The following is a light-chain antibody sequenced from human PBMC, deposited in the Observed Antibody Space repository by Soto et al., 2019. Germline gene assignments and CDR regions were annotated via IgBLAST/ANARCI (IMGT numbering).Light chain of an antibody. Sequence: QSVLTQPPSVSGTPGQRVTISCSGSRSKIGSTNVYWFQQLSGTAPKLLIYRNTQRPSGVPDRFSGSKSGNTASLTISGLQAEDEADYYCCSYAGSFVVFGGGTKLTVL. CDR2: RNT. CDR3: CSYAGSFVV. V-gene: IGLV1-44*01. J-gene: IGLJ2*01. CDR1: RSKIGSTN.